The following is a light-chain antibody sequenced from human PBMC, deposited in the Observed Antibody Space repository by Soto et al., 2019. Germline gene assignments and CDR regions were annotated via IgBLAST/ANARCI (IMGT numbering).Light chain of an antibody. CDR3: QQFYTWPLT. V-gene: IGKV3-15*01. Sequence: DIVMTQSPATLSVSPGEGATLSCRASQSVSRNLAWYQQKPDQAPRLVLYHASTRATGIPDRFSGSGSGTEFTLTIASLQSEDFAVYYCQQFYTWPLTFGPGTKVDIK. CDR1: QSVSRN. J-gene: IGKJ3*01. CDR2: HAS.